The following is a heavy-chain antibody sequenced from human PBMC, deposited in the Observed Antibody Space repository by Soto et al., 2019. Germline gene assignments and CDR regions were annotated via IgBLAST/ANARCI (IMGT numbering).Heavy chain of an antibody. J-gene: IGHJ1*01. CDR1: GYTFTSYA. CDR3: ASLILTYCSGREYFQH. V-gene: IGHV1-3*01. CDR2: INAGNGNT. D-gene: IGHD6-19*01. Sequence: ASVKVSCKASGYTFTSYAMHWVRQAPGQRLEWMGWINAGNGNTKYSQKFQGRVTITRDTSASTAYMELSSLRSEDTAVYYCASLILTYCSGREYFQHWGQGTLVTVSS.